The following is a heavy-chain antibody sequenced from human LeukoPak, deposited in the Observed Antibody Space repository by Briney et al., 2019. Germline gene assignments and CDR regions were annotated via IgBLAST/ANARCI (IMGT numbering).Heavy chain of an antibody. J-gene: IGHJ4*02. Sequence: GGSLRLSCAASGFTVSSNYMSWVRQAPGKGLEWVSVIYTGGNTFYADSVKGRFTVSRDNSKNTVYLQMNSLRAEDTAVYYCARIPSGWSYYFDYWGQGTLVTVSS. D-gene: IGHD6-19*01. V-gene: IGHV3-66*01. CDR1: GFTVSSNY. CDR3: ARIPSGWSYYFDY. CDR2: IYTGGNT.